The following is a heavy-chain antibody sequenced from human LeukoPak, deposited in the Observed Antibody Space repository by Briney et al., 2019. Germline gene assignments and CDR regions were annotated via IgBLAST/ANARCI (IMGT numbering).Heavy chain of an antibody. Sequence: SETLSLTCNVSGASTSRNSWSWIRQPPGKGLEWIGYIDYSEATNYTPALKSRVTISLDTSKNQFFLNLSSVTAADTAVYYCARVHTYFYGSGTYPAAHYYFDYWGQGTLVTVSS. CDR3: ARVHTYFYGSGTYPAAHYYFDY. J-gene: IGHJ4*02. D-gene: IGHD3-10*01. CDR2: IDYSEAT. V-gene: IGHV4-59*01. CDR1: GASTSRNS.